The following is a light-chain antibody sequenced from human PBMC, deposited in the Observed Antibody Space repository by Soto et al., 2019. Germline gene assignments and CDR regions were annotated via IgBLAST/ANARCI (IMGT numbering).Light chain of an antibody. V-gene: IGLV1-51*01. CDR1: SSNIGNNF. Sequence: QSVLTQPPSVSAAPGQKVTISCSGSSSNIGNNFVSWYQHLPGTAPKLLIYDNNKRPSGIPDRFSGTKSGTSATLGITGLQTGDEAQDYCETWDSSLIAGVFGGGTKVTVL. CDR2: DNN. CDR3: ETWDSSLIAGV. J-gene: IGLJ2*01.